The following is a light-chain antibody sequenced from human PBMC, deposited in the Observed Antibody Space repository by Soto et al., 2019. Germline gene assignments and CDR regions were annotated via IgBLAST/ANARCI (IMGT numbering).Light chain of an antibody. J-gene: IGKJ4*01. V-gene: IGKV3-11*01. CDR3: QQRVIWPPLT. Sequence: EVVLTQSPATLSFSPWERATLSCRASQYISTYLAWFQQKPGQAPRLLIYDASNRATVIPARFSGSGSGTDFTLNIRSLDPEDFSVYYCQQRVIWPPLTFGGGTKVEIK. CDR1: QYISTY. CDR2: DAS.